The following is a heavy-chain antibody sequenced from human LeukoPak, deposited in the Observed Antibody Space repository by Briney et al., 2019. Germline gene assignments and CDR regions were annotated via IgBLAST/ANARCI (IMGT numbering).Heavy chain of an antibody. CDR1: GFTFSNYG. V-gene: IGHV3-30*03. D-gene: IGHD5-18*01. CDR3: ARGSGYSYAFTGRERTKSRLDY. Sequence: GGSLRLSCAASGFTFSNYGMHWVRQAPGKGLEWVAVISFDGSNKYYSDSVKGRFTISRDSSKNTLYLQMNSLRAADTAVYYCARGSGYSYAFTGRERTKSRLDYWGQGTMVTVSS. J-gene: IGHJ3*01. CDR2: ISFDGSNK.